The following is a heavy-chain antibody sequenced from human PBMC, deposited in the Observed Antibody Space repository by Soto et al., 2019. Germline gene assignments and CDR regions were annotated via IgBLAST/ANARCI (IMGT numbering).Heavy chain of an antibody. CDR3: VKEFSFSYSVSVLHD. Sequence: PGGSLRLSCAASGFTFRDYAMTWVLQAPGQGLEWVSSIYGSGDKKFYARSVAGRFTISRDNIKNTLDLHMNGLRGDHTAVYYCVKEFSFSYSVSVLHDWGQGTLVTVSS. J-gene: IGHJ4*02. V-gene: IGHV3-23*01. CDR1: GFTFRDYA. CDR2: IYGSGDKK. D-gene: IGHD3-10*02.